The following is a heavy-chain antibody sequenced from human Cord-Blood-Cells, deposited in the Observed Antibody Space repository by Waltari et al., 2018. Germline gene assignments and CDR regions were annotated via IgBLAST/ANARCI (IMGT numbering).Heavy chain of an antibody. J-gene: IGHJ4*02. CDR3: AYYDFWSGYFDY. CDR1: GFTFSSYW. V-gene: IGHV3-7*01. CDR2: IKQDGSEK. Sequence: EVQLVESGGGLVQPGGSMRLSCAASGFTFSSYWMSWVRQAPGKGPEWVANIKQDGSEKYYVDYVKGRFTISRDNATNSLYLQMNSLRAEDTAVYYCAYYDFWSGYFDYWGQGTLVTVSS. D-gene: IGHD3-3*01.